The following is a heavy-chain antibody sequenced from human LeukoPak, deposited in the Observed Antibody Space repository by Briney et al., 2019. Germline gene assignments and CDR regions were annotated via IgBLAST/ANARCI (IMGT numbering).Heavy chain of an antibody. CDR2: ISGSGIST. V-gene: IGHV3-23*01. CDR3: ARGSRAARQNDWFDP. J-gene: IGHJ5*02. D-gene: IGHD6-6*01. CDR1: GFTFNNYA. Sequence: QPGGSLRLSCAASGFTFNNYAMNWVRQAPGRGLEWVSSISGSGISTYFADSVKGRFTISRDNSKDTLFLQMNSLRAVDTAIYYCARGSRAARQNDWFDPWGLGTLVTVSS.